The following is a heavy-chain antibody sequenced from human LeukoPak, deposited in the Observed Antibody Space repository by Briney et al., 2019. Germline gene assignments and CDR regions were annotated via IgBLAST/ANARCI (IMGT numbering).Heavy chain of an antibody. CDR3: ARGGLDYDFWSGYYRY. D-gene: IGHD3-3*01. CDR2: IYYSGST. V-gene: IGHV4-59*11. J-gene: IGHJ4*02. CDR1: GGSISSHY. Sequence: PSETLSLTCTVSGGSISSHYWSWIRQPPGKELEWIGYIYYSGSTNYNPSLKSRVTISVDTSKNQFSLKLSSVTAADTAVYYCARGGLDYDFWSGYYRYWGQGTLVTVSS.